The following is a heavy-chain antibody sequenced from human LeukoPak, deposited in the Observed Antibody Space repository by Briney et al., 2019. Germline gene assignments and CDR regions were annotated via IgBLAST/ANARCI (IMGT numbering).Heavy chain of an antibody. CDR3: ARVNEQQKYTFDY. D-gene: IGHD6-13*01. J-gene: IGHJ4*02. CDR2: ISSSSSYT. CDR1: GSNLSSYS. Sequence: GGSLRLSCAASGSNLSSYSMNWVRQAPGKGLEWVSSISSSSSYTYYADSVRGRFTISRDNAKKSLYLQMNSLKTEDTAVYYCARVNEQQKYTFDYWGQGTLVTVSS. V-gene: IGHV3-21*04.